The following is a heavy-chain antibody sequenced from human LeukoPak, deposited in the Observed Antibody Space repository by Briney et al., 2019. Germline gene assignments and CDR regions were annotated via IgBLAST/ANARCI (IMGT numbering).Heavy chain of an antibody. CDR1: GGSISTGGYY. Sequence: SETLSLTCTVSGGSISTGGYYWSWVRQHPGKGLEWIGNIYYSGSTYYSPSLKSRVTMSVDTSKNQFSLTLISVTAADTAVYFCARAAPNYYDSSGSLRNPYFDYWGQGTLVTVSS. J-gene: IGHJ4*02. CDR3: ARAAPNYYDSSGSLRNPYFDY. D-gene: IGHD3-22*01. CDR2: IYYSGST. V-gene: IGHV4-31*03.